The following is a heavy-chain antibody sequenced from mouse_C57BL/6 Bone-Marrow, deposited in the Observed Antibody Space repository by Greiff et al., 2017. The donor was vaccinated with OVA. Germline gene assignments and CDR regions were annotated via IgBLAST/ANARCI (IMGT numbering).Heavy chain of an antibody. CDR2: ISDGGSYT. Sequence: EVNLVESGGGLVKPGGSLKLSCAASGFTFSSYAMSWVRQTPEQRLEWVATISDGGSYTYYPDNVKGRFTISRDNAKNNLYLQMSHLKSEDTAMYYCGNQFSYWYFYVWGTGTTVTVSS. CDR1: GFTFSSYA. CDR3: GNQFSYWYFYV. D-gene: IGHD2-1*01. V-gene: IGHV5-4*03. J-gene: IGHJ1*03.